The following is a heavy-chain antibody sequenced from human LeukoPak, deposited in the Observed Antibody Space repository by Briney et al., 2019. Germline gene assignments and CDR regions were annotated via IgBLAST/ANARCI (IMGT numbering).Heavy chain of an antibody. J-gene: IGHJ4*02. CDR2: IYSGGST. D-gene: IGHD2-15*01. V-gene: IGHV3-66*01. Sequence: PVGSLRLSPAASGFTVSSNYMSSVCQGPGKGLEWGSVIYSGGSTYYADSVTGRFTISRDNSKNTLYLQMNSLRAEDTAVYYCARGRYCSGGSCYSGGYFDYWGQGTLVTVSS. CDR3: ARGRYCSGGSCYSGGYFDY. CDR1: GFTVSSNY.